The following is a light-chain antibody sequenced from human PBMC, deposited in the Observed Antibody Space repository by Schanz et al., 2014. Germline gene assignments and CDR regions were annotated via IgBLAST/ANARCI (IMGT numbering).Light chain of an antibody. J-gene: IGKJ3*01. CDR3: QQYGISRFT. CDR2: GAS. V-gene: IGKV3-20*01. Sequence: EIVLTQSPGTLSLSPGERATLSCRASQSVSSGYLAWYQQKPGQDPRLRIYGASRRDAGIPDRFSGSGSGTDFSLTISRLEPEDFAVYYCQQYGISRFTFGPGTKVDIK. CDR1: QSVSSGY.